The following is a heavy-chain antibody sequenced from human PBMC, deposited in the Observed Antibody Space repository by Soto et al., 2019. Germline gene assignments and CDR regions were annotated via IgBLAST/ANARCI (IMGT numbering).Heavy chain of an antibody. Sequence: PAEVYSKESGLTLTCYSMRWVRQAQGQGLEWMGIINPSGGSTSYEQKFQGRVTMTRDTSTSTVYMELSRLRSEGTAVYYCARERITMVQGGPGWFDPWGKGPLVTAS. CDR1: GLTLTCYS. CDR2: INPSGGST. V-gene: IGHV1-46*01. CDR3: ARERITMVQGGPGWFDP. D-gene: IGHD3-10*01. J-gene: IGHJ5*02.